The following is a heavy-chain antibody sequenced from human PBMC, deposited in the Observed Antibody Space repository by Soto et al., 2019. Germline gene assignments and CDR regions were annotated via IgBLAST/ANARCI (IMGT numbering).Heavy chain of an antibody. CDR3: AREFSSQLPLDY. Sequence: GGSLRLSCASSGFTFISHSMNWVRQAPGKGLEWVASIYRSSVFRFGPNEFYADSVRGRFIISRDNTNNLVFLQMDSLRVEDTAVYYCAREFSSQLPLDYWGQGTLVTVSS. V-gene: IGHV3-21*01. CDR2: IYRSSVFRFGPNE. CDR1: GFTFISHS. J-gene: IGHJ4*02.